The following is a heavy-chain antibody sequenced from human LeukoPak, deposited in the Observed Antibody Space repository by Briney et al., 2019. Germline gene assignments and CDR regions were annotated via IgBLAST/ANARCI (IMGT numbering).Heavy chain of an antibody. Sequence: PSETLSLTCTGSGGSISNSNYYWGWIRQPPGKGLEWIGYIYYSGSTNYNPSLKSRVTISVDTSKNQFSLKLSSVTAADTAVYYCARGDGYKIDYWGQGTLVTVSS. V-gene: IGHV4-61*05. CDR3: ARGDGYKIDY. D-gene: IGHD5-12*01. CDR2: IYYSGST. J-gene: IGHJ4*02. CDR1: GGSISNSNYY.